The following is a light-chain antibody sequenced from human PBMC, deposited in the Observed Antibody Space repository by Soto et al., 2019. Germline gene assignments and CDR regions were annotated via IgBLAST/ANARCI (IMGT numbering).Light chain of an antibody. V-gene: IGKV2-30*01. CDR3: IQGTHWPL. CDR2: KVS. CDR1: QSLVYTDGNTY. J-gene: IGKJ3*01. Sequence: DVVMTQSPLSLPVTLGQPASLSYRSSQSLVYTDGNTYLNWFQQRAGQSPRRLIYKVSNRDSGVPDRVSGSGSGTDFTLKISRAEAEPVGLSYCIQGTHWPLFGPGAKVDIK.